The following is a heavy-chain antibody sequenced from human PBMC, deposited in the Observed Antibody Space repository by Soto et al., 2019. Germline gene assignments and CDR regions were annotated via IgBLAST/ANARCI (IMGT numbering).Heavy chain of an antibody. CDR2: IYYSGST. CDR3: ARVGGGSARNFDY. V-gene: IGHV4-59*01. CDR1: GGSINDFY. J-gene: IGHJ4*02. D-gene: IGHD3-16*01. Sequence: NPSETLSLTCTVSGGSINDFYWSWIRQPPGKGLEWIGYIYYSGSTDYNPSLKGRVTISVDTSKNQFSLKLRSVTAADTAVYYCARVGGGSARNFDYWGQGTLVTVSS.